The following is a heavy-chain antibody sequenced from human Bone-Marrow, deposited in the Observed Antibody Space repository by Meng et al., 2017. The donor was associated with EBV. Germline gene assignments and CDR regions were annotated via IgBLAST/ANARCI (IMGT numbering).Heavy chain of an antibody. CDR1: GGSISTNFW. CDR2: IYYSGTT. J-gene: IGHJ4*02. CDR3: ARGSTKSGSYSIDS. Sequence: VQPQDSGPGLVKVSGPLSLTCAVSGGSISTNFWWSWVRQSPGKGLEWIGEIYYSGTTTYNPSLKSRVTISVDKSKNQFSLKLTSVTAADTAVYYCARGSTKSGSYSIDSWGQGILVTVSS. V-gene: IGHV4-4*02. D-gene: IGHD1-26*01.